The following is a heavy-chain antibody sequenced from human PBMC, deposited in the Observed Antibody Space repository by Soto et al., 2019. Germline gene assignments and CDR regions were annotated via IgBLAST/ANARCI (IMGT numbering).Heavy chain of an antibody. CDR3: ASAPRGSSGLYYFDY. CDR2: ISAYNGNT. V-gene: IGHV1-18*01. Sequence: QVQLVQSGAEVKKPGASVKVSCKASGYTFTSYGISWVRQAPGQGLEWMGWISAYNGNTNYAQKLQGRVTMTPVTSTSTAYMELRSLRSDDTAVYYCASAPRGSSGLYYFDYWGQGTLVTVSS. D-gene: IGHD6-6*01. J-gene: IGHJ4*02. CDR1: GYTFTSYG.